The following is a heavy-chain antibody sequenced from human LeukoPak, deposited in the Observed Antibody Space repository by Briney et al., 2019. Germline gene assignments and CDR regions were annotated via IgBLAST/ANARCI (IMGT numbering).Heavy chain of an antibody. V-gene: IGHV1-2*02. D-gene: IGHD2-2*02. CDR2: INPNSGGT. J-gene: IGHJ5*02. CDR1: GYTFTGYY. Sequence: ASVKVSYKASGYTFTGYYMHWVRQAPGQGLEWMGWINPNSGGTNYAQKFQGRVTMTRDTSISTAYMELSRLRSDDTAVYYCARDTVVPAAIGDWFDPWGQGTLVTVSS. CDR3: ARDTVVPAAIGDWFDP.